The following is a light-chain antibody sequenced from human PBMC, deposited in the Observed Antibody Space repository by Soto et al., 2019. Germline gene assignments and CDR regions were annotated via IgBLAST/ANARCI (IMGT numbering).Light chain of an antibody. J-gene: IGKJ1*01. CDR1: QNIDTY. V-gene: IGKV1-39*01. CDR2: VAP. CDR3: QQSYSSPRT. Sequence: DIQMTQSPSSLFASVGDSVTITCRASQNIDTYLNWYQVKPGQAPKLLLSVAPGFHTAAPSNFSGSGSGTDFSLSISSLQPEDFATYYCQQSYSSPRTFGQGTRVEIK.